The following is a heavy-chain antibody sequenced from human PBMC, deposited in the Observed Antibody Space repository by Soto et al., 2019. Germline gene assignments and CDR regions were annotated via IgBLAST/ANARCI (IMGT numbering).Heavy chain of an antibody. CDR3: ARDQESITDRILQY. Sequence: ASVKVSCKASGDTLASFGFSWVRQDPGQGLEWLGWISAYNGNTHYAQKVRDRVTLTTDTSTNTAYMELRSLTSDDTAVYYCARDQESITDRILQYWGQGTRVTV. CDR1: GDTLASFG. CDR2: ISAYNGNT. V-gene: IGHV1-18*01. D-gene: IGHD3-10*01. J-gene: IGHJ4*02.